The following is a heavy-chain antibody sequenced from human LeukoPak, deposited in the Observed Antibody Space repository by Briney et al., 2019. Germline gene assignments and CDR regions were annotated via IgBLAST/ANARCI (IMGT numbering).Heavy chain of an antibody. V-gene: IGHV4-59*01. J-gene: IGHJ4*02. CDR3: ARDTYGSGLFDY. D-gene: IGHD3-10*01. Sequence: SETLSLTCTVSGGSINSYYWSWIRQPPGKGLEWIGYINDSGSTNYNPSLKSRVTISVDTSKNQFSLKLSSVTAADTAVYFCARDTYGSGLFDYWGQGTLDSVPS. CDR1: GGSINSYY. CDR2: INDSGST.